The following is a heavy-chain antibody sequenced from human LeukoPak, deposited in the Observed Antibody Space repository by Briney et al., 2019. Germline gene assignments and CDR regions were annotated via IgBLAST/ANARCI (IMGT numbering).Heavy chain of an antibody. J-gene: IGHJ4*02. Sequence: GGSLRVSRVASGFTFSTYSMNWVRQAPGKGLEWVSSIRSSSSYIYYADSVEGRFTISRDNAKNSLYLQMNSLRAEDTAVYYCARDLYGDYASDYWGQGTLVPVSS. CDR3: ARDLYGDYASDY. D-gene: IGHD4-17*01. CDR1: GFTFSTYS. CDR2: IRSSSSYI. V-gene: IGHV3-21*01.